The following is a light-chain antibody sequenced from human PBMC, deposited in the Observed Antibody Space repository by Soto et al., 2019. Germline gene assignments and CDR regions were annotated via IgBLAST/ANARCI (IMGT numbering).Light chain of an antibody. V-gene: IGLV2-14*03. J-gene: IGLJ1*01. Sequence: QSALTQPPSASGSPGQSITISCTGTSSDVGAYNYVSWYQQPPGKAPKLMIYDVSDRPSGVSDRFSGSKSGNTASLTISGLQAEDEADYYCASYTNSTTAYVFGTGTKLTVL. CDR3: ASYTNSTTAYV. CDR2: DVS. CDR1: SSDVGAYNY.